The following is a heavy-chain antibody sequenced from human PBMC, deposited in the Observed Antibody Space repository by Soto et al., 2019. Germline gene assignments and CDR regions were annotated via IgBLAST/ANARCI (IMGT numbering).Heavy chain of an antibody. J-gene: IGHJ4*02. Sequence: ALVTLFLPCAVFSGVFRGFYWGRIRPTPGEGLEWIGEINHSGSTNYNPSLKSRVTISADKSKNQFTLKLSSVTAADTAVYYCASSGYWLIVTTVPYYFDYWGQGTLVTVSS. D-gene: IGHD4-17*01. CDR2: INHSGST. CDR1: SGVFRGFY. V-gene: IGHV4-34*01. CDR3: ASSGYWLIVTTVPYYFDY.